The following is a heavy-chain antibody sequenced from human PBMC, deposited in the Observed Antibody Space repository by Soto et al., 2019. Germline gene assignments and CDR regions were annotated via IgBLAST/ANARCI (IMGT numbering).Heavy chain of an antibody. Sequence: QVQLVHSGAEVKKPGSSVKVSCKASGGTFSRYAISRVRRAPGQGLEWIGGFIPIYGTRNYAQKFQGRVTITADESTSTAYMELSSLRSEDTAVYYCARAERPYGDYDNYYYAMDVWDQGTSVTVSS. V-gene: IGHV1-69*01. D-gene: IGHD4-17*01. J-gene: IGHJ6*02. CDR1: GGTFSRYA. CDR2: FIPIYGTR. CDR3: ARAERPYGDYDNYYYAMDV.